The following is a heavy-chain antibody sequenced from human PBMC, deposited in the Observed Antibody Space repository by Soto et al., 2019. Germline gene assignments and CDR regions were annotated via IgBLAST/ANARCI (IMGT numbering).Heavy chain of an antibody. V-gene: IGHV4-34*01. J-gene: IGHJ5*02. CDR1: GDSLSGYS. D-gene: IGHD3-9*01. CDR2: ITFRGVT. Sequence: SETLSLTCDVHGDSLSGYSWSWIRQPPGKGLEWIGEITFRGVTNYHPSLKSRLSMSVDTSKNRISLNVSSVTAADTALYFCARKLEASIRHVEWFSYKWFDPWGPGTLVFVSS. CDR3: ARKLEASIRHVEWFSYKWFDP.